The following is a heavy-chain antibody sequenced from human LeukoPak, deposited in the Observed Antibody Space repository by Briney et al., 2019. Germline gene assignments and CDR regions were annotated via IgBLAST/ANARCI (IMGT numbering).Heavy chain of an antibody. CDR3: AKGSGSSSLVGNDY. Sequence: GGSLRLSCAASGFTFRSYAMNWVRQAPGKGLEWVSAISGSDGSTYYADSVKGRFTISRDNSKNTLYLQMNSLRAEDSAVYYCAKGSGSSSLVGNDYWGQGTLAIVSS. V-gene: IGHV3-23*01. J-gene: IGHJ4*02. CDR2: ISGSDGST. D-gene: IGHD6-13*01. CDR1: GFTFRSYA.